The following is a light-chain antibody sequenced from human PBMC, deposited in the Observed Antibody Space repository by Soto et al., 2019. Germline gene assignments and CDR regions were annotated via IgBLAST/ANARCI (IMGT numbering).Light chain of an antibody. CDR2: KAS. CDR1: QSISTW. CDR3: QHYNTYARA. Sequence: DIRMTQSPSTLSASVGDRITITCRASQSISTWLAWYQQKPGKAPKLLIYKASSLQSGVPSRLSGSGSGTEFPLTIGSLQPDDLATYYCQHYNTYARAFGQGTKVEIK. J-gene: IGKJ1*01. V-gene: IGKV1-5*03.